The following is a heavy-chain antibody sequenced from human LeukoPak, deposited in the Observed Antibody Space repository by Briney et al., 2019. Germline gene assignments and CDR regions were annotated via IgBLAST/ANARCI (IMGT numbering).Heavy chain of an antibody. CDR2: IKQDGSEK. CDR1: GFTFSSHW. V-gene: IGHV3-7*03. CDR3: AKDLAVFGVVIEDAFDI. D-gene: IGHD3-3*01. Sequence: GGSLRLSCAASGFTFSSHWMSWVRQAPGKGLEWVANIKQDGSEKYYVDSVKGRFTISRDNSKNTLYLQMNSLRAEDTAVYYCAKDLAVFGVVIEDAFDIWGQGTMVTVSS. J-gene: IGHJ3*02.